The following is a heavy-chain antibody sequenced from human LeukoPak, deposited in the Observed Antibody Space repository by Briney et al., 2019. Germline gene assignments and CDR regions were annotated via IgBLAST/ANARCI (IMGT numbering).Heavy chain of an antibody. J-gene: IGHJ4*02. V-gene: IGHV3-23*01. CDR2: ISGSGGST. D-gene: IGHD3-10*01. Sequence: GGSLRLSCAASGFTFSSYAMSWVRQAPGKGLEWVSAISGSGGSTYYADSVKGRFTISRDNSKNTLYLQMNSLRAEDTAVYYCAGYYGSGSYYTPPDYWGQGTLSPSPQ. CDR3: AGYYGSGSYYTPPDY. CDR1: GFTFSSYA.